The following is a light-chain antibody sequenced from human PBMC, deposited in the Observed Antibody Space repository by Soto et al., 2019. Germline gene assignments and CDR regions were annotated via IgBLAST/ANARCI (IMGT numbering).Light chain of an antibody. CDR2: DAS. Sequence: EIVLTQSPATLSLSPGERATLSCRASQNIRSTLAWYQQKPGQAPRLLIYDASHRTTGIPARFSGGGSGTDFTLTISSLEPEDFALYYCQQGIDWPPTFGQGTDWRI. J-gene: IGKJ5*01. CDR3: QQGIDWPPT. CDR1: QNIRST. V-gene: IGKV3-11*01.